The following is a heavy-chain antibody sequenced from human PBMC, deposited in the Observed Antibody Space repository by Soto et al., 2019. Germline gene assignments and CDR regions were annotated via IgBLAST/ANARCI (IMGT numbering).Heavy chain of an antibody. Sequence: SVKVSCKASGGTFSSYTISWVRQAPGQGLEWMGRIIPILGIANYAQKFQGRVTITADKSTSTAYMELSSLRSEDTAVYYCARDFRDRYYYDSSGYRGMDVWG. D-gene: IGHD3-22*01. CDR3: ARDFRDRYYYDSSGYRGMDV. CDR1: GGTFSSYT. CDR2: IIPILGIA. J-gene: IGHJ6*02. V-gene: IGHV1-69*04.